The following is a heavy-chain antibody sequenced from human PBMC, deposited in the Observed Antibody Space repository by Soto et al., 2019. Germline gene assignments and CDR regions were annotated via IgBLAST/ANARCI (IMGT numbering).Heavy chain of an antibody. CDR2: INHSGST. CDR1: GGSFSGYY. J-gene: IGHJ5*02. D-gene: IGHD2-15*01. CDR3: ARGVVVVVAATPKWFDP. Sequence: QVQLQQWGAGLLKPSETLSLTCAVYGGSFSGYYWSWIRQPPGKGLEWIGEINHSGSTNYNPSLKSRVTISVDTSKNQFSLKLSSVTAADTAVYYCARGVVVVVAATPKWFDPWGQGTLVTVSS. V-gene: IGHV4-34*01.